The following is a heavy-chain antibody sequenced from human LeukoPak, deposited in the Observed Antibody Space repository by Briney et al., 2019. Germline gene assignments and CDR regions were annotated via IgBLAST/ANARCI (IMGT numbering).Heavy chain of an antibody. V-gene: IGHV4-34*01. CDR2: INHSGST. CDR1: GGSFSGYY. D-gene: IGHD2-2*01. J-gene: IGHJ5*02. Sequence: SETLSLTCAVYGGSFSGYYWSWIRQPPGKGLEWIGEINHSGSTNYNPSLKSRVTISVDTSKNQFSLKLSSVTAADTAVYYCAREGDIVVVPAATDGWFDPWGQGTLVTVSP. CDR3: AREGDIVVVPAATDGWFDP.